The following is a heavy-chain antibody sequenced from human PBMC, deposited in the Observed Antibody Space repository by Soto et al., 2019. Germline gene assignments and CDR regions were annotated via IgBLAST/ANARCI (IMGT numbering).Heavy chain of an antibody. Sequence: PSETLSLTCTVSGGSISNYYWIWIRQPPGKGLQWIGYIFSSGSTNYNPSLKSRVTISVNTSKNQFSLNLNSVTAADTAVYYCARQRRDFDYWGQGSLVTV. CDR1: GGSISNYY. J-gene: IGHJ4*02. CDR3: ARQRRDFDY. V-gene: IGHV4-59*08. CDR2: IFSSGST.